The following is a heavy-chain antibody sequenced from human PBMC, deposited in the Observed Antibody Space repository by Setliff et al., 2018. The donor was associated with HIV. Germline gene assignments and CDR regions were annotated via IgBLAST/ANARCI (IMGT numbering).Heavy chain of an antibody. CDR3: ARGRKRDSYNFYYYYMDV. CDR1: AGYIRSSTYY. J-gene: IGHJ6*03. D-gene: IGHD3-3*01. CDR2: ISYNGIT. V-gene: IGHV4-61*05. Sequence: SETLSLTCTVSAGYIRSSTYYWAWIRQPPRKGLEWVGYISYNGITTYNPSLKSRVTISVDTSKNQFSLKLSSVTAADTAVYYCARGRKRDSYNFYYYYMDVWDKGTTVTVSS.